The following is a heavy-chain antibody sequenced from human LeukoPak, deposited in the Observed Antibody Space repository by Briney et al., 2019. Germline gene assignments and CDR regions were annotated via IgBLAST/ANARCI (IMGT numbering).Heavy chain of an antibody. Sequence: PSETLSLTCTVSGGSISSSSYYWGWIRHPPGKGLEWIGRNYYGGLTNYSPSLKSRVNISVDTSKTPLSVKLGSVTAADASVYYCARPRRATTMFDYWGQGTLVTVSS. D-gene: IGHD1-26*01. CDR2: NYYGGLT. V-gene: IGHV4-39*01. J-gene: IGHJ4*02. CDR1: GGSISSSSYY. CDR3: ARPRRATTMFDY.